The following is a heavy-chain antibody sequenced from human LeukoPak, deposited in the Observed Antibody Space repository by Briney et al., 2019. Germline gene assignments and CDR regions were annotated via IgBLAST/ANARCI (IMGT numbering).Heavy chain of an antibody. V-gene: IGHV5-51*01. Sequence: GESRKISCKGSGYSFSFYWIGWGRQMPGKGLEWMGIMYPGESETRYSPSFQGQVTISADKSISTAYLQWSSLKASDTAMYYCARKMGCSGGSCHYFDYWGQGTLLTVSS. J-gene: IGHJ4*02. CDR2: MYPGESET. D-gene: IGHD2-15*01. CDR1: GYSFSFYW. CDR3: ARKMGCSGGSCHYFDY.